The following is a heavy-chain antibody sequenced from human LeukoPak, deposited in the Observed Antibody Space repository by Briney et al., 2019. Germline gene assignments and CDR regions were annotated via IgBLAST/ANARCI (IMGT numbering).Heavy chain of an antibody. CDR2: VANSGDGT. CDR3: AKDQVPVAGNFDY. CDR1: GFTFRSYA. J-gene: IGHJ4*02. V-gene: IGHV3-23*01. Sequence: PGGSLRLSCAASGFTFRSYAMSWVRQAPGKGLEWVSGVANSGDGTYYADSVKGRFTISRDNSKNTLYLQINSLRAEDTAVYYCAKDQVPVAGNFDYWGQGTLASVSS. D-gene: IGHD6-13*01.